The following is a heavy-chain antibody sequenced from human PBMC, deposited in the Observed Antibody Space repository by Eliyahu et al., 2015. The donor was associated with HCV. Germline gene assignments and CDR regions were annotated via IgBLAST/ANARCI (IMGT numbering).Heavy chain of an antibody. V-gene: IGHV5-51*01. J-gene: IGHJ4*02. D-gene: IGHD3-10*02. CDR1: GFSFSTYW. Sequence: EVQLVQSGAEVKKPGESLKISCQGSGFSFSTYWIGWVRQRPDKGLEWMGVICPRDSDTRYSPSLEGQVTMSADTSISTAYLQWSSLKASDSGIYYCARSFPYGSLSGGYFDYWGQGTLVTVSS. CDR2: ICPRDSDT. CDR3: ARSFPYGSLSGGYFDY.